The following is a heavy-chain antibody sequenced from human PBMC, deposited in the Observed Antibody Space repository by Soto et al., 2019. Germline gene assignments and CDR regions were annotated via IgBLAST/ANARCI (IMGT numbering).Heavy chain of an antibody. CDR3: TSFDSNGYYPQNHY. CDR2: IIPILGTA. J-gene: IGHJ4*02. V-gene: IGHV1-69*01. D-gene: IGHD3-22*01. CDR1: GGSFSSFS. Sequence: QLFLGQSGAEGKKPGSPVKVSCKVSGGSFSSFSINWLRQAPGQRFEWMGGIIPILGTANFTQKFQDRVTFTADESTATAYMTLSSLTSEDTAFYYCTSFDSNGYYPQNHYWGPGTQVTVSS.